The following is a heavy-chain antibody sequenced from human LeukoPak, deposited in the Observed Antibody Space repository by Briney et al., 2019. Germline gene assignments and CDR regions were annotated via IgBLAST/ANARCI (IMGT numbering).Heavy chain of an antibody. CDR1: GFTFSTYE. CDR2: IGSSGSTV. V-gene: IGHV3-48*03. CDR3: ARDNNANGDLEYLDF. J-gene: IGHJ4*02. Sequence: GGSLRLSCAASGFTFSTYEMNWVRQAPGKGLEWVSSIGSSGSTVYYADSVKGRFTISRDNAKNSLYLQMNSLRAEDTAVYYCARDNNANGDLEYLDFWGQGTLVTVSS. D-gene: IGHD1/OR15-1a*01.